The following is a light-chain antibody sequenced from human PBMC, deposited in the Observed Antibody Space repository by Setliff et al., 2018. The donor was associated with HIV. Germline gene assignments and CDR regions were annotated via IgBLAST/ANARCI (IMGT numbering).Light chain of an antibody. CDR3: CSYEDSYTSI. CDR2: SNN. Sequence: QSVLTQPPSASGTPGQRVTISCSGGSSNIGRNTVNWYQQLPGTAPKLLIYSNNQRPSGVPDRFSGSKSGTSASLAISGLQSDDEADYYCCSYEDSYTSIFGGGTKGTV. J-gene: IGLJ2*01. CDR1: SSNIGRNT. V-gene: IGLV1-44*01.